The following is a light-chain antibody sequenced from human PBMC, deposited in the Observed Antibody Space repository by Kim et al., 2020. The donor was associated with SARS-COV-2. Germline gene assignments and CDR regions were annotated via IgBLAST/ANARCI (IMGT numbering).Light chain of an antibody. Sequence: DIQMTQSPSTLSAFVGDRVTFTCRASQNISTWLAWYQQRPGKAPKLLIFKASNLEIGVPSRFRGSGSGTEFTLTISSLQPDDFATYYCQQYNHYAGETFGQGTKVDIK. J-gene: IGKJ1*01. V-gene: IGKV1-5*03. CDR3: QQYNHYAGET. CDR2: KAS. CDR1: QNISTW.